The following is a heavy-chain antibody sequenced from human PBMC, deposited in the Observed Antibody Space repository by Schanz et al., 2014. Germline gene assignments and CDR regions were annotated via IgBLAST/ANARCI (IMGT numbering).Heavy chain of an antibody. CDR2: INQDGSDK. Sequence: EVQLVESGGGLLQPGGSLRLSCAASGFTFGTFWMSWVRQAPGKGLEWVANINQDGSDKSYVDSVKGRFTISRDNAKNSLYLQMNSLRAEDTAVYYCARSGVDVWGQGTTVTVSS. CDR3: ARSGVDV. J-gene: IGHJ6*02. D-gene: IGHD3-10*01. CDR1: GFTFGTFW. V-gene: IGHV3-7*01.